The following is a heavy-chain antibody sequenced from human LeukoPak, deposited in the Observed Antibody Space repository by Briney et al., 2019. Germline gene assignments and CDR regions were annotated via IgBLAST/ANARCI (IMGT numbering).Heavy chain of an antibody. Sequence: SETLSLTCTVSGGSISSYYWSWIRQPPGKGLEWIGYIYYSGSTNYNPSLKGRVTISVDTSKNQFSLKLSSVTAADTAVYYCARVYDSSGYYFDYWGQGTLVTVSS. D-gene: IGHD3-22*01. J-gene: IGHJ4*02. CDR1: GGSISSYY. CDR3: ARVYDSSGYYFDY. V-gene: IGHV4-59*01. CDR2: IYYSGST.